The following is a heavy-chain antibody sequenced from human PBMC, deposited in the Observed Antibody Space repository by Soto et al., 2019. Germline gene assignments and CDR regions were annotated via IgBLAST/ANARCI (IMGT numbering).Heavy chain of an antibody. D-gene: IGHD4-4*01. CDR1: GYIFTTYG. V-gene: IGHV1-18*01. CDR2: ISGYNGDT. Sequence: QVQLVQSGAEVKKPGTSVKVSCKASGYIFTTYGISWVRQAPGQGLEWMGWISGYNGDTNYAQKVQGRVTMTIDKLTSTAYMELRSLRSDDTAVFYCARSRTDGYNNGENWFDPWGQGTLVTVSS. CDR3: ARSRTDGYNNGENWFDP. J-gene: IGHJ5*02.